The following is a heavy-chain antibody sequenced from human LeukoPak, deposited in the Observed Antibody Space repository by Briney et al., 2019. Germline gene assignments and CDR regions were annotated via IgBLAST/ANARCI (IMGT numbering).Heavy chain of an antibody. CDR3: AKHPRQRAPLLLGRAV. J-gene: IGHJ6*04. V-gene: IGHV4-39*01. D-gene: IGHD2/OR15-2a*01. CDR2: IYYSGST. CDR1: GGSISSYY. Sequence: SETLSLTCTVSGGSISSYYWGWIRQPPGKGLEWIGSIYYSGSTYYNPSLKSRVTISVDTSKNQFSLKLSSVTAADTAVYYCAKHPRQRAPLLLGRAVWAKGPTAPVPS.